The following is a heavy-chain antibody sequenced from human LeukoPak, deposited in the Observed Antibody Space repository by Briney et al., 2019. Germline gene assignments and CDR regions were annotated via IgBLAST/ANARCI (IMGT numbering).Heavy chain of an antibody. D-gene: IGHD5-18*01. CDR1: GGSISSYY. CDR2: IYYSGST. J-gene: IGHJ4*02. Sequence: PSETLSLTCTVSGGSISSYYWSWIRQPPGKGLEWIGYIYYSGSTNYNPSLKSRVTISVDTSKNQFSLKLSSVTAADTAVYYCARRDTALFDYWGQGTLVTVSS. CDR3: ARRDTALFDY. V-gene: IGHV4-59*01.